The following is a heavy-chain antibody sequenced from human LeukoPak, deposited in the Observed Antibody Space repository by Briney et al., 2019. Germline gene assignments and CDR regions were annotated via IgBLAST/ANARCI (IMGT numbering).Heavy chain of an antibody. J-gene: IGHJ6*03. CDR2: ISSSGSTI. CDR1: GFTFSDYY. D-gene: IGHD2-8*02. Sequence: GGSLRLSCAASGFTFSDYYMSWIRQAPGKGLEWVSYISSSGSTIYYADSVKGRFTISRDNAKNSLYLQMNSLRAEDTAVYYCARPKGRPKSSRAPYWHYYYMDVWGKGTTVTVSS. CDR3: ARPKGRPKSSRAPYWHYYYMDV. V-gene: IGHV3-11*04.